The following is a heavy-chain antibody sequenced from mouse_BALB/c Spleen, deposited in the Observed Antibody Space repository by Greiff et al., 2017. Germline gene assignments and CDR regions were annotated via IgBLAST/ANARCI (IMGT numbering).Heavy chain of an antibody. Sequence: VQLKESGPELVKPGASVKMSCKASGYTFTSYVMHWVKQKPGQGLEWIGYINPYNDGTKYNEKFKGQATLTSDKSSSTAYMELSSLTSEDSAVYYCARFYDYDEAMDYWGQGTSVTVSS. J-gene: IGHJ4*01. V-gene: IGHV1-14*01. CDR2: INPYNDGT. D-gene: IGHD2-4*01. CDR3: ARFYDYDEAMDY. CDR1: GYTFTSYV.